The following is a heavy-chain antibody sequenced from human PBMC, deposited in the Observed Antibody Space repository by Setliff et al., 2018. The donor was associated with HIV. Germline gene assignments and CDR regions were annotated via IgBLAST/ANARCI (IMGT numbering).Heavy chain of an antibody. J-gene: IGHJ6*03. CDR2: VNPGDSST. D-gene: IGHD3-10*01. CDR1: GYSFTSYW. V-gene: IGHV5-51*01. CDR3: ARREGRFGEASMDV. Sequence: PGESLKISCKASGYSFTSYWIGWVRQMPGKGPEWMGSVNPGDSSTRYSPSFQGQVTISADKSISTAYLQWSSLKASDTAMYYCARREGRFGEASMDVWGKGTTVTVSS.